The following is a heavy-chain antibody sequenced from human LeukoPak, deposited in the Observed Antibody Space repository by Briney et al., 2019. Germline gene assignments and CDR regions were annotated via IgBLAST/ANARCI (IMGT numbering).Heavy chain of an antibody. J-gene: IGHJ4*02. CDR1: GFTFSSYA. D-gene: IGHD3-22*01. Sequence: GGSLRLSCAASGFTFSSYAMHWVRQAPGKGLEWVSVIFSGGSTYYADSVKGRFTISRDNSKNTLYLQMNSLRAEDTAVYYCARLGSGYSFDYWGQGTLVTVSS. CDR2: IFSGGST. CDR3: ARLGSGYSFDY. V-gene: IGHV3-66*01.